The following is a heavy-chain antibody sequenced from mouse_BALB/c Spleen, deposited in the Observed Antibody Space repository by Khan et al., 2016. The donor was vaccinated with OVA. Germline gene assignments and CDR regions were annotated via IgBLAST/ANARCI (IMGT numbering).Heavy chain of an antibody. D-gene: IGHD2-3*01. CDR3: ARGDGYYVYFDY. J-gene: IGHJ2*01. CDR2: IYPGSDNA. Sequence: QVQLQQSGPELVKPGASVKMSCKASGYTFTYYVITWVKQRTGQGLEWIGEIYPGSDNAYYNERLKGKATLTADKSSNTTHMQLSSLTSDDSAVYFCARGDGYYVYFDYWGQGTTLTVSS. CDR1: GYTFTYYV. V-gene: IGHV1-81*01.